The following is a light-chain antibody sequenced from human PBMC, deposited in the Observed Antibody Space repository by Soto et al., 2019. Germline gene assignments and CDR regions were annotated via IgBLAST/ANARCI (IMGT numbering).Light chain of an antibody. CDR2: DVS. J-gene: IGLJ2*01. CDR3: CSFAGSDTMI. CDR1: SSDVGAYNS. Sequence: QSALTQPRSVSGSPGQSVTISCTGTSSDVGAYNSVSWYQQYPGKAPKVMIYDVSERPSGVPDRFSGSKSDNTAALTISGLQPEDEADYCCCSFAGSDTMIFGGGTMLTVL. V-gene: IGLV2-11*01.